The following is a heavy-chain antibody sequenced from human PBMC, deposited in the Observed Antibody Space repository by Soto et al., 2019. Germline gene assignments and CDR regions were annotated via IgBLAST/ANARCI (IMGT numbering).Heavy chain of an antibody. CDR1: GGSFSGYY. Sequence: SETLSLTCAVYGGSFSGYYWNWIRQPPGKGLEWIGEINHSGSTNYNPSLKSRVTISVDTSKNQFSLKLSSVTAADTAVYYCATAPGPYWGQGTLVTV. J-gene: IGHJ4*02. CDR3: ATAPGPY. D-gene: IGHD2-21*02. CDR2: INHSGST. V-gene: IGHV4-34*01.